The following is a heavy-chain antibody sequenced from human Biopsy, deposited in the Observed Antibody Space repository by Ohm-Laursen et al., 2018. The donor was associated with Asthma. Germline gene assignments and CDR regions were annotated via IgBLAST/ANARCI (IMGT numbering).Heavy chain of an antibody. CDR3: ARKAGSCISRTCYSLDF. CDR1: GGTFNTYV. J-gene: IGHJ4*02. V-gene: IGHV1-69*13. Sequence: ASVKVSCKSLGGTFNTYVIGWVRQAPGQGLEWMGGINSVFGTTTYPQKFQDRVTITADDSTSAVYMELSSLRSEDTAVYYCARKAGSCISRTCYSLDFWGQGTPVTVSS. D-gene: IGHD2-2*01. CDR2: INSVFGTT.